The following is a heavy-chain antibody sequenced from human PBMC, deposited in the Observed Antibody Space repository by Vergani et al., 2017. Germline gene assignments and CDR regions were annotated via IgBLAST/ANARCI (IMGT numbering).Heavy chain of an antibody. CDR3: AIVTDYYDSSGYYLDY. CDR1: GYSLTELT. V-gene: IGHV1-24*01. Sequence: QVQLVQSGSEVRKPGASVKVSCQVSGYSLTELTIHWVRQAPGKGLEWMGGFDPEHGEVTFAHHIQGRVTMTEDRSTDTAYMELSSLRPGDTALYYFAIVTDYYDSSGYYLDYWGQGTLVTVSS. J-gene: IGHJ4*02. D-gene: IGHD3-22*01. CDR2: FDPEHGEV.